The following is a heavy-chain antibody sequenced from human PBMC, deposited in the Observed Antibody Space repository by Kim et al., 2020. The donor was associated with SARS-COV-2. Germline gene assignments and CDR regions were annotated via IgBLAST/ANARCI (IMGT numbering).Heavy chain of an antibody. D-gene: IGHD5-12*01. CDR1: GYSFSSNW. CDR2: ISPSDCRI. CDR3: ARRGMGGYNAPKFDF. V-gene: IGHV5-51*01. Sequence: GESLKISCKTSGYSFSSNWIGWVRQQPGKGLEWMGIISPSDCRIMYSPSFQGLVTISADRSISTAYLEWSSLTATDSAMYYCARRGMGGYNAPKFDFWGQGTPVTVSS. J-gene: IGHJ4*02.